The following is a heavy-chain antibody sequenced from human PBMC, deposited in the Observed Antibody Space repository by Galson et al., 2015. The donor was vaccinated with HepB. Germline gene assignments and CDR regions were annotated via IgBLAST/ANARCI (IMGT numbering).Heavy chain of an antibody. Sequence: KVSCKASGYTFTNYYMHWVRQAPGQGLEWMGIINPSGGSTSYAQKFQGRVTMTRDTSTSTVYMELSSLRSEDTAVYYCSRDQYSSGDSWGQGTLVTVSS. J-gene: IGHJ4*02. CDR2: INPSGGST. CDR3: SRDQYSSGDS. V-gene: IGHV1-46*01. CDR1: GYTFTNYY. D-gene: IGHD6-25*01.